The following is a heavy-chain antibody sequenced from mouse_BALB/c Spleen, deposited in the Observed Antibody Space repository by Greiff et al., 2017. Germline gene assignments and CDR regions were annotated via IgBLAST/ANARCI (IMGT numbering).Heavy chain of an antibody. J-gene: IGHJ3*01. Sequence: EVQLQESGGGLVQPGGSMKLSCVASGFTFSNYWMNWVRQSPEKGLEWVAEIRLKSNNYATHYAESVKGRFTISRDDSKSSVYLQMNNLRAEDTGIYYCTRRGDGAWFAYWGQGTLVTVSA. CDR3: TRRGDGAWFAY. CDR1: GFTFSNYW. D-gene: IGHD2-3*01. V-gene: IGHV6-6*02. CDR2: IRLKSNNYAT.